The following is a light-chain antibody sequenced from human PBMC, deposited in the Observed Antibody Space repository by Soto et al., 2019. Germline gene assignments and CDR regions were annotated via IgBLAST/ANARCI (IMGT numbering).Light chain of an antibody. CDR3: QHLHSYPLT. CDR1: QDISNY. Sequence: IPLTQSPSSLSASVGDRVTITCRASQDISNYLVWYQQKPGRAPKRLIYVASALQRGVPSRFSGSGSGTDFTLTISSLQPEDFGAYYCQHLHSYPLTFGGGTKVEIK. CDR2: VAS. V-gene: IGKV1-9*01. J-gene: IGKJ4*01.